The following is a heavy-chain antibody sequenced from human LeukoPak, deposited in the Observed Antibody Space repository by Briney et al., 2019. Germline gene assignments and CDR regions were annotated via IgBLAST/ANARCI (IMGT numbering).Heavy chain of an antibody. D-gene: IGHD6-13*01. CDR3: ARLTSSWYQDWYFDL. CDR1: DGSISSYD. V-gene: IGHV4-4*07. Sequence: SETLSLTCTVSDGSISSYDWSWIRQPAGKGLEWIGRIYTSGSPTYNPSLKSRVTMSLGTSKKQFSLKLTSVTAADTAVYYCARLTSSWYQDWYFDLWGRGTLVTVSS. CDR2: IYTSGSP. J-gene: IGHJ2*01.